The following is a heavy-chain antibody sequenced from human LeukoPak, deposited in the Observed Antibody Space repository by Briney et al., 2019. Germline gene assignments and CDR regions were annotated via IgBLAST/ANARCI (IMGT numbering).Heavy chain of an antibody. CDR3: AKARAARFYTYGYFDY. CDR2: ISGSGGST. D-gene: IGHD5-18*01. V-gene: IGHV3-23*01. J-gene: IGHJ4*02. Sequence: PGGSLRLSCAASGFTFGNYAMSWVRQAPGKGLEWVSVISGSGGSTFYADSVKGRFTISRDNSKNTLYLQMNSLRAEDTAVYYCAKARAARFYTYGYFDYWGQGTLVTVSS. CDR1: GFTFGNYA.